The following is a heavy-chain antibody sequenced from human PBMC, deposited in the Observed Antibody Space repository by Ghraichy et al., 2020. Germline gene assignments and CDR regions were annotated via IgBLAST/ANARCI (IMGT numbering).Heavy chain of an antibody. CDR1: GGSISSYY. J-gene: IGHJ6*02. CDR2: IYTSGST. D-gene: IGHD6-13*01. Sequence: SETLSLTCTVSGGSISSYYWSWIRQPPGKGLEWIGYIYTSGSTNYNPSLKSRVTISVDTSKNQFSLKLSSVTAADTAVYYCARLALFSSWYFYYYGMDVWGQGTTVTVSS. V-gene: IGHV4-4*09. CDR3: ARLALFSSWYFYYYGMDV.